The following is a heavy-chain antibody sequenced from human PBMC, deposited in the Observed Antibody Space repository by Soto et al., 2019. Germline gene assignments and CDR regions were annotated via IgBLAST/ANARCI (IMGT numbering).Heavy chain of an antibody. V-gene: IGHV2-5*02. CDR3: ANRHRDLAGPFDP. CDR2: IYGDDDK. J-gene: IGHJ5*02. Sequence: QITLKESGPSLVKPTQTLTLTCTFSGFSLSTSAVGVGWIRQPPGKALEWLTVIYGDDDKRSSPSLRSRLTITKDTSKNQVALTTTNMDPVYRATYYCANRHRDLAGPFDPWGQGTLVTVPS. CDR1: GFSLSTSAVG.